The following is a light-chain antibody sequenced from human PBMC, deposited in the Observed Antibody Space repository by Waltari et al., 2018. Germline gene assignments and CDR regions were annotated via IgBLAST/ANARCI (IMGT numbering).Light chain of an antibody. CDR1: QSISSN. V-gene: IGKV3-15*01. CDR2: DAS. J-gene: IGKJ4*01. Sequence: EIVMTQSPATLSVSRGERATLSCRASQSISSNLAWYQHRPGQAPRLLIYDASTRATGIPARFSGSGSGTEFTLTISSLQSEDFATYYCQQYYSYLRPTFGGGTKVEIK. CDR3: QQYYSYLRPT.